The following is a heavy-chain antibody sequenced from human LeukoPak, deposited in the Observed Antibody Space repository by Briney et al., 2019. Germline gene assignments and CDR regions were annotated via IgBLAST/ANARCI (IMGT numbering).Heavy chain of an antibody. CDR3: ARAPGRAGHCSSTSCRRINNWFDP. J-gene: IGHJ5*02. V-gene: IGHV4-39*07. CDR1: GVSISSSSYY. D-gene: IGHD2-2*01. CDR2: ISYGGST. Sequence: PSETLSLTCTVSGVSISSSSYYWGWIRQPPGKGLEWIGSISYGGSTYYNPSLKSRVTISVDTSKNQFSLRLSSVTAADTAVYYCARAPGRAGHCSSTSCRRINNWFDPWGQGTLVTVSS.